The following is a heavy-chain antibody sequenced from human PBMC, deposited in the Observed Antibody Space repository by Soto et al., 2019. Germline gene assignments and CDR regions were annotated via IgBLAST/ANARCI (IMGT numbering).Heavy chain of an antibody. CDR1: GAALSSGGYF. CDR2: IYYSGGT. D-gene: IGHD2-21*01. V-gene: IGHV4-61*08. CDR3: KREQSDQKYSVP. J-gene: IGHJ5*02. Sequence: PSETLSLTCTVSGAALSSGGYFYTWVRQPPGRGLERLGYIYYSGGTNYNPSLKSRVTLSLDKSTRQFSLRLLSVTAADTAAYYCKREQSDQKYSVPSCQGILLSVSS.